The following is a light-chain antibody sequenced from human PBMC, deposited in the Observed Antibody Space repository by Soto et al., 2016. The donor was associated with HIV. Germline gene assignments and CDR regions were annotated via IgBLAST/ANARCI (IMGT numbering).Light chain of an antibody. V-gene: IGKV1-39*01. J-gene: IGKJ3*01. CDR3: QQSYSLFT. CDR1: QSISSY. Sequence: DIQMTQSPSSLSASVGDRVTITCRASQSISSYLNWYQEKPGKAPKLLIYGASSLQSGVPSRFSGSGSGTDFTLTISSLQPEDFATYYCQQSYSLFTFGPGPKWRSN. CDR2: GAS.